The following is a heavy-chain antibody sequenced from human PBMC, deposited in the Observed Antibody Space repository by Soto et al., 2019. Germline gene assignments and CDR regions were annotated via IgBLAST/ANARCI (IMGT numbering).Heavy chain of an antibody. Sequence: GGSLRLSCAASGFTFDDYTMHWVRQAPGKGLEWVSLISWDGGSTYYADSVKGRFTISRDNSKNSLYLQMNSLRTEDTALYYCAKDISSGDGSGSYYYYYGMDVWGQGTTVTVSS. V-gene: IGHV3-43*01. CDR2: ISWDGGST. CDR3: AKDISSGDGSGSYYYYYGMDV. J-gene: IGHJ6*02. D-gene: IGHD3-10*01. CDR1: GFTFDDYT.